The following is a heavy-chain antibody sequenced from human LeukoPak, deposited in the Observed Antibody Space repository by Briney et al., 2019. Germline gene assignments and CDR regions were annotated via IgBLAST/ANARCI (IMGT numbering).Heavy chain of an antibody. CDR3: VNLGYSD. CDR1: GFSFIAAW. D-gene: IGHD5-12*01. J-gene: IGHJ4*02. V-gene: IGHV3-7*01. Sequence: GGSLRRSCEASGFSFIAAWMTWVRKAPGKGLEWVATIKNDGSDKYYVDSVKGRFTLSRDNAKNLVYLQMNSLRVEDTAVYYCVNLGYSDGGQGTLVTVSS. CDR2: IKNDGSDK.